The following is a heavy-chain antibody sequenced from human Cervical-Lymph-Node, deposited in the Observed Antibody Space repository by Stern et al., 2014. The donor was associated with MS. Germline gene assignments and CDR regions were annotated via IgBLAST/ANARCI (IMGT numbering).Heavy chain of an antibody. J-gene: IGHJ4*02. D-gene: IGHD1-26*01. CDR3: ARGGGLVGYFDY. V-gene: IGHV1-69*06. CDR1: GDTFSSYA. CDR2: ITPVCGTT. Sequence: QLVQSGAEVKKPGSSVKVSCKASGDTFSSYAINWVRQGPGQVLEWVGGITPVCGTTNYAQKFQGRVTITADKSANTAYMELMTLRSEDTAVYYCARGGGLVGYFDYWGQGTLVSVSS.